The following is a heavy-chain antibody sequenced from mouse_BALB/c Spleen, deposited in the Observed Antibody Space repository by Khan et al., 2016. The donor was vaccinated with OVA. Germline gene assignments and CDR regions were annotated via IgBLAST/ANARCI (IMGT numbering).Heavy chain of an antibody. Sequence: VQLQQSGAELVKPGASVKLSCKASGYTFTEYIIHWLKQRSGQGLEWIGWFYPGGTTIKYNEKFKDKATLTADKSSSTVYMERSRLTSEDSAVYFGARHEDYGNWLDYWGQGTTLTVSS. V-gene: IGHV1-62-2*01. CDR1: GYTFTEYI. CDR3: ARHEDYGNWLDY. D-gene: IGHD2-1*01. CDR2: FYPGGTTI. J-gene: IGHJ2*01.